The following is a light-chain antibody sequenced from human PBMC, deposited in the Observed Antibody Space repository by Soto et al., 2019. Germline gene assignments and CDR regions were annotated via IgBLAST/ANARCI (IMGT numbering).Light chain of an antibody. CDR2: DV. V-gene: IGLV2-14*01. CDR3: TSYTSSGTVV. Sequence: QSALTQPASVSGWPGQSISIYCTGTSSDVGGSIYVSWYQLSPGKAPKLLIYDVDRPSGVSNRFSGSKSGNTASLTISGLQAEDEADYYWTSYTSSGTVVFGGGTKVTVL. CDR1: SSDVGGSIY. J-gene: IGLJ3*02.